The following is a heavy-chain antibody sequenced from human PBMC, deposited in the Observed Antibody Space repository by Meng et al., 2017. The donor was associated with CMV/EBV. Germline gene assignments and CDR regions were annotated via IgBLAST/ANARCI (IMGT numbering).Heavy chain of an antibody. CDR1: GGSISSGDYY. Sequence: QVQLQESGPGLGKPSQTLSLTCLVSGGSISSGDYYWSWIRQPPGKGLEWIGYIYYSGSTYYHPSLKSRVTISVDTSKNQFSLKLSSVTAADTAVYYCARDNRRGGVDYWGQGILVTVSS. D-gene: IGHD3-3*01. CDR2: IYYSGST. V-gene: IGHV4-30-4*08. CDR3: ARDNRRGGVDY. J-gene: IGHJ4*02.